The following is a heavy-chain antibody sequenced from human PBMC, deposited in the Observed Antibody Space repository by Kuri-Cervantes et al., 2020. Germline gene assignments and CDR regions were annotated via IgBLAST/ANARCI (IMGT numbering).Heavy chain of an antibody. V-gene: IGHV1-8*01. CDR2: MNPNSGNT. D-gene: IGHD5-24*01. CDR3: ARGDGYTSGYYYYGMDV. CDR1: GYTFTSYD. Sequence: ASVKVSCKASGYTFTSYDINWVRQATGQGLEWMGWMNPNSGNTGYAQKFQGRVTMTRNTSISTAYMELSSLRSEDTAVYYCARGDGYTSGYYYYGMDVWGQGTTVTVSS. J-gene: IGHJ6*02.